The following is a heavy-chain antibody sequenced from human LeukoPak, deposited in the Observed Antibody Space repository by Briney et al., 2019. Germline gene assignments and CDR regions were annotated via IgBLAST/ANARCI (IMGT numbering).Heavy chain of an antibody. Sequence: PGGSLRLSCAASGFTFSSYSMNWVRQAPGKGLEWVSYISSSSSTIYYADSVKGRFTISRDNAKNSLYLQMNSLRAEDTAVYYCARDPAGHYYDSSALWYFDLWGRGTLVTVSS. J-gene: IGHJ2*01. V-gene: IGHV3-48*04. CDR1: GFTFSSYS. D-gene: IGHD3-22*01. CDR2: ISSSSSTI. CDR3: ARDPAGHYYDSSALWYFDL.